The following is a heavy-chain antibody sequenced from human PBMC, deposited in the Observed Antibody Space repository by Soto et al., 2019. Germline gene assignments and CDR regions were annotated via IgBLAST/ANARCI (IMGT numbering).Heavy chain of an antibody. CDR2: IDPRDSYP. CDR3: ARRNGRGGGFDF. CDR1: GYSFTSHW. D-gene: IGHD2-15*01. J-gene: IGHJ4*02. Sequence: DVQLVPSGAEVKKPGESLRISCKGSGYSFTSHWISWVRQMPGKGLEWMGRIDPRDSYPNYSPSFQGHVTISVDKSISTAYVQWSSLKTSDTAMYYCARRNGRGGGFDFWGQGTLVTVSS. V-gene: IGHV5-10-1*03.